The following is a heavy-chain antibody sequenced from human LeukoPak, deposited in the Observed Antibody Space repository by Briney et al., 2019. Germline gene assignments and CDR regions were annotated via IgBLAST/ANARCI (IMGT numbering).Heavy chain of an antibody. V-gene: IGHV3-15*01. D-gene: IGHD3-10*01. J-gene: IGHJ4*02. CDR2: IKSKTDGGTT. CDR1: GFTFSNAW. CDR3: TTDLGLWFGELWSYFDY. Sequence: GGSLRLSCAASGFTFSNAWMSWVRQAPGKGLEWVGRIKSKTDGGTTDYAAPVKGRFTISRDDSKNTLYLQMNSLKTEDAAVYYCTTDLGLWFGELWSYFDYWGQGTLVTVSS.